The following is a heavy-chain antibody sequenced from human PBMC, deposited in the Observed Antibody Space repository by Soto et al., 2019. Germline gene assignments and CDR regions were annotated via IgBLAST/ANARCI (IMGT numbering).Heavy chain of an antibody. CDR1: GYTLTELS. CDR3: ATAVDTAMVLYYYYGMDV. J-gene: IGHJ6*02. D-gene: IGHD5-18*01. V-gene: IGHV1-24*01. CDR2: FDPEDGET. Sequence: GASVKFSCKVSGYTLTELSMHWVRQAPGKGLEWMGGFDPEDGETIYAQKFQGRVTMTEDTSTDTAYMELSSLRSEDTAVYYCATAVDTAMVLYYYYGMDVWGQGTTVTVSS.